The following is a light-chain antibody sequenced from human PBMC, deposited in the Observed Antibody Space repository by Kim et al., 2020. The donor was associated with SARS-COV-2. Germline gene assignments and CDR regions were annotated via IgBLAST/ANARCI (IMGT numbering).Light chain of an antibody. CDR1: QDINNS. CDR2: DAT. V-gene: IGKV1-33*01. CDR3: QQYDNLPYS. Sequence: SASVGDRVTITCQASQDINNSLYWYQQKPGKAPKLLIYDATNLEIGVPSRFSGSGSGTGFTFTISSLQPEDIATYYCQQYDNLPYSFGQGTKLEI. J-gene: IGKJ2*03.